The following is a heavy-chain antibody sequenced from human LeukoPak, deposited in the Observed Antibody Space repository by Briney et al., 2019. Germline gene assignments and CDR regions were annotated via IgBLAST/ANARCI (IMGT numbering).Heavy chain of an antibody. CDR1: GFTFSSYG. D-gene: IGHD5-18*01. Sequence: PGGSLRLSCAASGFTFSSYGMQWVRQAPGKGLEWVAVISHDGTVQYYADSVKGRFTISRDNSDNTLYLQMNSLRDEDTAMHYCAKEGTAMASSYFDYWGQGTLITVSS. J-gene: IGHJ4*02. V-gene: IGHV3-30*18. CDR3: AKEGTAMASSYFDY. CDR2: ISHDGTVQ.